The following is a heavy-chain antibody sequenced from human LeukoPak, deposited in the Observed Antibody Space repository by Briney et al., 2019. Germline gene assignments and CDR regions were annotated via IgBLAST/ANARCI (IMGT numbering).Heavy chain of an antibody. J-gene: IGHJ3*02. V-gene: IGHV3-13*04. CDR1: GFTFSSHD. Sequence: GGSLRLSCAASGFTFSSHDMHWVRQAAGKGLEWVSGFIPAGDRYYAESVKGRFTISRDNAKNTLYLQMNSLRAEDTAVYYCAREHVVAGSYDAFDIWGQGTMVTVSS. CDR3: AREHVVAGSYDAFDI. CDR2: FIPAGDR. D-gene: IGHD2-15*01.